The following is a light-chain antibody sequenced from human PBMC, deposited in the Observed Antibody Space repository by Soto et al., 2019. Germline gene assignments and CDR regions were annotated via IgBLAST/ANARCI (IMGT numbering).Light chain of an antibody. J-gene: IGKJ1*01. CDR2: DPS. CDR3: QQYSTYPWT. Sequence: DIQMTQSPSTLSASVGDRVTITCRASQSISSWLAWYQQKPGKAPKVLIFDPSSLESGVPSRFSGSGSATELTLTISSLQPDDFATYYCQQYSTYPWTFGQGTKVEIK. CDR1: QSISSW. V-gene: IGKV1-5*01.